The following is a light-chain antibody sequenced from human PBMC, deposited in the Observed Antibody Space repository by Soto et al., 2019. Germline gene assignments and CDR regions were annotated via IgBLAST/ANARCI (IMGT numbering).Light chain of an antibody. CDR2: AAS. Sequence: DIQMTQSPSSLSASVGDRVTITCRASQSISSYLNWYQQKPGKAPKLLIYAASRLQSGVTSRFSGSGSGTDFTLTISSLQPEDFATYYCQQSYSTPFTFGGGTKVEIK. J-gene: IGKJ4*01. V-gene: IGKV1-39*01. CDR3: QQSYSTPFT. CDR1: QSISSY.